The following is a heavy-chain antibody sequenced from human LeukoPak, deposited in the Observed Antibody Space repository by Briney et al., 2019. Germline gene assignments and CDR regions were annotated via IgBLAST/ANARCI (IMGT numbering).Heavy chain of an antibody. D-gene: IGHD6-19*01. CDR2: ISGSSDRI. CDR1: GFTFDDYA. Sequence: PGRSLRLSCAASGFTFDDYAMNWVRQAPGKGLEWVSAISGSSDRIHQADSVKGRFTIFRDNSRNTLYLQMNSLRAEDTAVYYCVKVMNSGWDQVFDSWGQGTLVTVSS. V-gene: IGHV3-23*01. CDR3: VKVMNSGWDQVFDS. J-gene: IGHJ4*02.